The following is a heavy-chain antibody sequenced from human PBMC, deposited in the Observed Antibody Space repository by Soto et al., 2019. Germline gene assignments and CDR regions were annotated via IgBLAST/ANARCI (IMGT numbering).Heavy chain of an antibody. D-gene: IGHD5-18*01. CDR3: APHTLDTGMPSGY. CDR2: TRNKANSYST. Sequence: GGSLSLSCAASGFTFNDHYMDWVRQGPGKGLEWVGRTRNKANSYSTDYAASVKGRFTISRDDSKNSLYLQMNSLKTEDTAVYYCAPHTLDTGMPSGYWGQGTLVTVSS. J-gene: IGHJ4*02. CDR1: GFTFNDHY. V-gene: IGHV3-72*01.